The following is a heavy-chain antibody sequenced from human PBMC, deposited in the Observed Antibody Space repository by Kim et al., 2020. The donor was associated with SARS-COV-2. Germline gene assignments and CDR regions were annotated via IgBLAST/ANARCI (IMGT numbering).Heavy chain of an antibody. CDR1: GVSISSYY. D-gene: IGHD3-10*01. J-gene: IGHJ6*01. V-gene: IGHV4-4*09. CDR2: IYNSGST. CDR3: ARLKTMVRGVIIRHDYYGMDV. Sequence: SETLSLTCTVSGVSISSYYWSWIRQPPGKGLEWIWYIYNSGSTNYYPSFKSRVIITVDTSKNQFPLKLSSVTAADTAVYYCARLKTMVRGVIIRHDYYGMDVWGQGTTVTVYS.